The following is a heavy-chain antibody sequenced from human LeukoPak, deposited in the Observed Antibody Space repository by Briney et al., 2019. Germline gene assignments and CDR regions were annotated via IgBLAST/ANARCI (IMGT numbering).Heavy chain of an antibody. J-gene: IGHJ4*02. Sequence: GGSLRLSCAASGFTFSTYTMNWVRQAPGKGLEWVSSISSSSSYIYYADSVRGRFTISRDNAENSLHLQMNSLRAEETAVYFCARGFYDYFWGSYRQNTFDCWGQGTLVTVSS. CDR2: ISSSSSYI. CDR3: ARGFYDYFWGSYRQNTFDC. CDR1: GFTFSTYT. V-gene: IGHV3-21*01. D-gene: IGHD3-16*02.